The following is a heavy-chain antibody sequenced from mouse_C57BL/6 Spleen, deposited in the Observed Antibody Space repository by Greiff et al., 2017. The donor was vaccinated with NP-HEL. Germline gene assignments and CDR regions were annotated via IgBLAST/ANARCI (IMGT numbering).Heavy chain of an antibody. CDR3: ARIFRDAMDY. Sequence: VQLQQSGAELVKPGASVKMSCKASGYTFTSYWITWVKQRPGQGLEWIGDIYPGSGSTNYNQKFKGKATLTVDPSSSTAYMQLSSLTSEDSAVYYCARIFRDAMDYWGQGTSVTVSS. CDR2: IYPGSGST. J-gene: IGHJ4*01. CDR1: GYTFTSYW. V-gene: IGHV1-55*01.